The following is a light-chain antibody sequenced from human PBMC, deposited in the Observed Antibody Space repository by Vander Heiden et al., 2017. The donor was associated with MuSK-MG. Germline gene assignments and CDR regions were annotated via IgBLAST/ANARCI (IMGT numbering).Light chain of an antibody. CDR1: QSLLHSNGYNY. CDR2: LCS. Sequence: DIVMTQSPLSLPVTPGEPASISCRSSQSLLHSNGYNYLDWYLQKPGQSPQLLIYLCSNRASGVPDRFIGSGSGTDFTLKISRVEAEDVGVYYCMQALQTPFTFGGGTKVEIK. V-gene: IGKV2-28*01. J-gene: IGKJ4*01. CDR3: MQALQTPFT.